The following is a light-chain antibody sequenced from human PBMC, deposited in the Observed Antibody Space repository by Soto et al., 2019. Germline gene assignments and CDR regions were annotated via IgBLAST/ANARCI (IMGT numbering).Light chain of an antibody. CDR1: SSDVGSFNL. CDR3: CSYAGSSTWV. CDR2: EGS. V-gene: IGLV2-23*01. J-gene: IGLJ3*02. Sequence: QSALTQPASVSGSPGQSITISCTGTSSDVGSFNLVSWYQHHPGKAPKLMIYEGSNRPSGVSHRYSGSRSGNTASLTISGLQAEDEADYYCCSYAGSSTWVLGGGTKLTVL.